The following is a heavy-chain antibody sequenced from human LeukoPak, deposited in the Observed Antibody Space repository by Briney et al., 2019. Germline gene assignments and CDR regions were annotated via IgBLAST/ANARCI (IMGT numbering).Heavy chain of an antibody. J-gene: IGHJ5*02. Sequence: GGSLRLSCAASGFTFSTYWMHWVRQAPGKGLVSVSRISSDGTNTGYADSVKGRFTISRDNAKNTVYLQMNSLRAEDTAVYYCVRDGGNYWFDPWGQGTLVTVSS. D-gene: IGHD4-23*01. CDR3: VRDGGNYWFDP. CDR2: ISSDGTNT. V-gene: IGHV3-74*01. CDR1: GFTFSTYW.